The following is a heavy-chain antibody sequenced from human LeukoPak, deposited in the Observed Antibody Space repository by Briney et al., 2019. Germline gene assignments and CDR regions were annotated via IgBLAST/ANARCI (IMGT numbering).Heavy chain of an antibody. CDR3: ARENNFGSGMDV. D-gene: IGHD3-10*01. Sequence: GRSLRLSCAASGFTVSSNSMNWVRQAPGKGLQWVSVIYSGGSTYYADSVKGRFTISGDNSKNTLHLQMNSLRAEDTAVYYCARENNFGSGMDVWGQGTTVTVSS. J-gene: IGHJ6*02. CDR1: GFTVSSNS. V-gene: IGHV3-53*01. CDR2: IYSGGST.